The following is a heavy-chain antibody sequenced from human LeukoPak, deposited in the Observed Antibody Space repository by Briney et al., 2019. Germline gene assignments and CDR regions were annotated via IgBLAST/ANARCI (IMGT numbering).Heavy chain of an antibody. J-gene: IGHJ4*02. V-gene: IGHV3-23*01. CDR3: AKDPPGAGPDFDC. CDR1: GFTFSSYT. Sequence: PGGSLRLSCATSGFTFSSYTMNWVRQAPGKGLEWVSGISGSDGSTYYADSVKGRFTIFRDNSKNTLYLQMNSLRVEDTAVYYCAKDPPGAGPDFDCWGQGTLVTVSS. CDR2: ISGSDGST. D-gene: IGHD6-19*01.